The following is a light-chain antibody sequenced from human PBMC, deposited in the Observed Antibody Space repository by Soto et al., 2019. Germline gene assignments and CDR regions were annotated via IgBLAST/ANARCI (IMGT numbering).Light chain of an antibody. CDR2: GNT. CDR3: QSYDSSLSGSV. J-gene: IGLJ3*02. CDR1: SSNIGAGYD. Sequence: QSVLTQPPSVSGAPGQRVIISCTGSSSNIGAGYDVHWYKQLPGTAPKLLIYGNTDRPSGVPDRFSGSKSGTSASLAITGLQAEDEADYYCQSYDSSLSGSVFGGGTQLTVL. V-gene: IGLV1-40*01.